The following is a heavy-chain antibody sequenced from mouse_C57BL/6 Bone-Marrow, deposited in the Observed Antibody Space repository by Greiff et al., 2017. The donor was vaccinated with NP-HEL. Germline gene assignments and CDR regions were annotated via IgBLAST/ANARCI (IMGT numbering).Heavy chain of an antibody. CDR1: GYTFTSYW. CDR2: IDPSDSYT. CDR3: SKTQDNSGQRDYANDF. V-gene: IGHV1-69*01. D-gene: IGHD3-2*02. Sequence: VQLQQPGAELVMPGASVKLSCKASGYTFTSYWMHWVKQRPGQGLEWIGEIDPSDSYTNYNQKFKGKSTLTVDKSSSTAYMQLSSLTSEDSTVFLCSKTQDNSGQRDYANDFWGQGTSVTVSS. J-gene: IGHJ4*01.